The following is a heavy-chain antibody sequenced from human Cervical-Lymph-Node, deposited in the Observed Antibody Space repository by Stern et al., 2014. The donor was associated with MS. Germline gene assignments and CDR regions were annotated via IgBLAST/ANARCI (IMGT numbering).Heavy chain of an antibody. V-gene: IGHV1-46*01. J-gene: IGHJ6*02. Sequence: QDQLVQSGAEVKEPGASVKVSCKASGYDFTKFYLHWIRQAPGQGLEWMGIINPTGGRTIYGQHFQSRVHMTSDTATTTVYLELTSLKSDDTAVYYCARGLLDDFWSGYFWGQGTTITVSS. CDR2: INPTGGRT. D-gene: IGHD3-3*01. CDR3: ARGLLDDFWSGYF. CDR1: GYDFTKFY.